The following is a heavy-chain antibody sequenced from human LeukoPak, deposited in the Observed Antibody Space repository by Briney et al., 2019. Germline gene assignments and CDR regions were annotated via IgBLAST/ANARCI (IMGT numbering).Heavy chain of an antibody. CDR3: ARVDSSSWYYFDY. D-gene: IGHD6-13*01. CDR2: IYYSGST. CDR1: GGSISSYY. J-gene: IGHJ4*02. Sequence: SETLSLTCTVSGGSISSYYWSWIRQPPGKGLEWIGYIYYSGSTNYNPSLKSRVTISVDTSRNQFSLKLSSVTAADTAVYYCARVDSSSWYYFDYWGQGTLVTVSS. V-gene: IGHV4-59*01.